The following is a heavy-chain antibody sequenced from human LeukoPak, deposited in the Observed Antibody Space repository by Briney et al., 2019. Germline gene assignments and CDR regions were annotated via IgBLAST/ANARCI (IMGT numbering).Heavy chain of an antibody. CDR1: GFTVSSNY. J-gene: IGHJ6*02. D-gene: IGHD2-2*01. Sequence: GGSLRLSCAASGFTVSSNYMSRVRQAPGKGLEWVSVIYSGGSTYYADSVKGRFTISRDNSKNTLYLQMNSLRAEDTAVYYCARDRRFRSSTSTYYYYYGMDVWGQGTTVTVSS. V-gene: IGHV3-53*01. CDR2: IYSGGST. CDR3: ARDRRFRSSTSTYYYYYGMDV.